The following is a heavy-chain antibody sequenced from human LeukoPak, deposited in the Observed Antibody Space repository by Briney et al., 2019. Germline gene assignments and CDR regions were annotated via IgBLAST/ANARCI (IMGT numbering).Heavy chain of an antibody. Sequence: ASVKVSCKASGYTFTSYYMHWVRQAPGQGLEWMGIINPSGGSTSYAQKFQGRVTITRDTSTSTVYMELSSLRSEDTAVYYCARQLWQTYDAFDIWGQGTMVTVSS. CDR3: ARQLWQTYDAFDI. J-gene: IGHJ3*02. CDR1: GYTFTSYY. CDR2: INPSGGST. V-gene: IGHV1-46*01. D-gene: IGHD5-18*01.